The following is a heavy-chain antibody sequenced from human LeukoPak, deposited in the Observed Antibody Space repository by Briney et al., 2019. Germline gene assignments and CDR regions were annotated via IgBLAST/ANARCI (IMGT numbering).Heavy chain of an antibody. V-gene: IGHV3-7*01. J-gene: IGHJ4*02. Sequence: GGSLRLSCAASGFTFSSYWMSWVRQAPGKGLEWVANIKKDGSEKYYADSVKGRFTISRDNSKNTLYLQMNSLRAEDTAVYYCAKDLYFWYSSGWYIDYWGQGTLVTVSS. CDR1: GFTFSSYW. D-gene: IGHD6-19*01. CDR3: AKDLYFWYSSGWYIDY. CDR2: IKKDGSEK.